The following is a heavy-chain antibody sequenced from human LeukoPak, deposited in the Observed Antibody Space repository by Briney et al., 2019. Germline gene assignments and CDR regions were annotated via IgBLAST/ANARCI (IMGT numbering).Heavy chain of an antibody. V-gene: IGHV5-51*01. CDR2: IYPGDSDT. D-gene: IGHD2-2*01. Sequence: GESLKISCKGSGYSFTSYWIGWVRQMPGKGLEWMGIIYPGDSDTRYSPSFQGQVTISADKSISTAYLQRSSLKASDTAMYYCASNVDIVVVPAATWGQGTLVTVSS. CDR3: ASNVDIVVVPAAT. J-gene: IGHJ5*02. CDR1: GYSFTSYW.